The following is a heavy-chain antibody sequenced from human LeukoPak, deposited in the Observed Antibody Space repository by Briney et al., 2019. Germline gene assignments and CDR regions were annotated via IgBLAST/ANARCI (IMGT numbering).Heavy chain of an antibody. J-gene: IGHJ6*03. CDR1: GGSISSYY. Sequence: PSETLSLTCTVSGGSISSYYWSWIRQPPGKGLEWIGYIYYSGSTNYNPSLKSRVTISVDTSKNQFSLKLSSVTAADTAVYYCARVDYYYYHMDVWGKGTTVTVSS. CDR3: ARVDYYYYHMDV. CDR2: IYYSGST. V-gene: IGHV4-59*01.